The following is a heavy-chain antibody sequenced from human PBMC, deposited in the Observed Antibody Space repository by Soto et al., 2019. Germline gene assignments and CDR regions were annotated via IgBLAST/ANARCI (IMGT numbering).Heavy chain of an antibody. CDR2: TYYRSKWYN. CDR3: ARLKGLTSTSIFDWFDP. D-gene: IGHD2-2*01. V-gene: IGHV6-1*01. CDR1: GDSVSSNSAA. Sequence: SQTLSLTCAISGDSVSSNSAAWNWIRQSPSRGLEWLGRTYYRSKWYNDYAVSVKSRITINPDTSKNQFSLQLNSVTPEDTAVYYCARLKGLTSTSIFDWFDPWGQGTLVTVSS. J-gene: IGHJ5*02.